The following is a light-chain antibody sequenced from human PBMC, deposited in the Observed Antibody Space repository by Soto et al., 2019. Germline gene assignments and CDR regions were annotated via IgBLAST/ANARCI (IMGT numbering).Light chain of an antibody. J-gene: IGKJ1*01. CDR3: HQYSSSRKT. V-gene: IGKV3-20*01. CDR2: GAS. CDR1: QSVSNNY. Sequence: ESVSTQSPGSLSLSPGDRATLSSRASQSVSNNYLAWYQQKPGQAPRLLIYGASNRATGIPDRFSGSGSGTDFTLTISRLEPEDSAVYYCHQYSSSRKTFGQGTKVDI.